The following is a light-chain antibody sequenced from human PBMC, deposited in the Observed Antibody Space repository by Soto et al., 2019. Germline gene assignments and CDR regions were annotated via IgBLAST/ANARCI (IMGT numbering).Light chain of an antibody. CDR1: SSDVGGYNY. CDR2: DAS. V-gene: IGLV2-14*01. Sequence: QSVLTQPASVSGSPVQSITISCTGTSSDVGGYNYVSWYQQHPGKAPKLMIYDASNRPSGVSNRFSGSKSGNTASLTISGLQADDDADYYCSSFTSSTTLYVFGTGTKVTVL. J-gene: IGLJ1*01. CDR3: SSFTSSTTLYV.